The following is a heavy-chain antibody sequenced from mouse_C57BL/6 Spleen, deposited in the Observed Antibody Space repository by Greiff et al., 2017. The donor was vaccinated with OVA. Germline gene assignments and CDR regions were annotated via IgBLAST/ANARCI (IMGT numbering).Heavy chain of an antibody. D-gene: IGHD4-1*01. Sequence: VKLQESGAELVRPGTSVKVSCKASGYAFTNYLIEWVKQRPGQGLEWIGVINPGSGGTNYNEKFKGKATLTADKSSSTAYMQLSSLTSEDSAVYFCARWELGRDYWGQGTTRTVSS. V-gene: IGHV1-54*01. CDR3: ARWELGRDY. CDR1: GYAFTNYL. CDR2: INPGSGGT. J-gene: IGHJ2*01.